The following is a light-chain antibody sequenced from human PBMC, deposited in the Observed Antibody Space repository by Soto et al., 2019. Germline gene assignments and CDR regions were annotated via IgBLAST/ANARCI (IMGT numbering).Light chain of an antibody. CDR2: GTS. CDR1: QSVTSD. Sequence: EIVLTQSPDILSLSPGDRATLSCRASQSVTSDFLVWYQQKPGQAPRLLIYGTSTRATGIPARFSGSGSGTEFTLTISSLQSEDFAVYYCQQYNNWPRTFGQGTKVDIK. V-gene: IGKV3-15*01. CDR3: QQYNNWPRT. J-gene: IGKJ1*01.